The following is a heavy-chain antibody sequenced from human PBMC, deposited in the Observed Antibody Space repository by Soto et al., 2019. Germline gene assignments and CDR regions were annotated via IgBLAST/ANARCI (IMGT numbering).Heavy chain of an antibody. V-gene: IGHV1-18*01. CDR3: VRDRWVLAGVSPPWGYYGMDG. J-gene: IGHJ6*01. CDR2: ISANNGDT. Sequence: QLVQSGAEAKKPGASVTVSCRASGYNFTSYGIAWVRQAPGEGLEWMGWISANNGDTKYAQKFRARVTMTTDTPTTTADMEMRSLTSDDTAVYYCVRDRWVLAGVSPPWGYYGMDGWGQGTTVTVSS. D-gene: IGHD3-3*02. CDR1: GYNFTSYG.